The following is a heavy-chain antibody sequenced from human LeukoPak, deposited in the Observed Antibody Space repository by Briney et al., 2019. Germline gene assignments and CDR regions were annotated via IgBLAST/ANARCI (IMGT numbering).Heavy chain of an antibody. CDR3: AREGGGNYPSYLHMDV. V-gene: IGHV4-59*01. Sequence: SETLSLTCTVAGGSISSDYWSWIRQPPGKGREGIGYIYYTGSTNYNPSFKSRVTISVDSSKNQFSLKLSSVTAADTAVYYCAREGGGNYPSYLHMDVWGEGTPVTVSS. CDR2: IYYTGST. D-gene: IGHD3-16*01. CDR1: GGSISSDY. J-gene: IGHJ6*03.